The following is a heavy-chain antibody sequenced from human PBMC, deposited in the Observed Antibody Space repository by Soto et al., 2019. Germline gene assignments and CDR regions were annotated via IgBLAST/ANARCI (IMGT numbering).Heavy chain of an antibody. Sequence: QVQLQQWGAGLLKPSETLSLTCVVYGESFSGYYWTWIRQPPGQGLEWIGGIINSGTSNFNPSLTSRFAMSVDPSKNQFSLNLNSVTAADTAVYYCARDDPVTRTIDYWGQGTLVTVSS. J-gene: IGHJ4*02. V-gene: IGHV4-34*12. D-gene: IGHD4-17*01. CDR1: GESFSGYY. CDR3: ARDDPVTRTIDY. CDR2: IINSGTS.